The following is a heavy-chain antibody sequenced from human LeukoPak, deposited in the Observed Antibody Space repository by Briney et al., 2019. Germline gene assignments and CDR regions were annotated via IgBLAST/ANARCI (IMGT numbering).Heavy chain of an antibody. CDR2: IIPIFGTA. Sequence: ASVKVSCKASGGTFSSYAISWVRQAPGQGLEWMGGIIPIFGTANYAQKFQGRVTITTDESTSTAYVELSSLRSEDTAVYYCARSRYCSGGSCDYFDYWGQGTLVTVSS. J-gene: IGHJ4*02. CDR1: GGTFSSYA. CDR3: ARSRYCSGGSCDYFDY. D-gene: IGHD2-15*01. V-gene: IGHV1-69*05.